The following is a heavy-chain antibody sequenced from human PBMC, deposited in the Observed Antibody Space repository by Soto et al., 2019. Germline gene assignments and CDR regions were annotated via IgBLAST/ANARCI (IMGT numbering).Heavy chain of an antibody. V-gene: IGHV3-30*18. D-gene: IGHD3-22*01. J-gene: IGHJ3*02. CDR3: AKGGITMIVVVIPDAFDI. CDR2: ISYDGSNK. CDR1: GFTFSSYG. Sequence: AGGSLRLSCAASGFTFSSYGMHWVRQAPGKGLEWVAVISYDGSNKYYADSVKGRFTISRDNSKNTLYLQMNSLRAEDTAVYYCAKGGITMIVVVIPDAFDIWGQGTMVTVSS.